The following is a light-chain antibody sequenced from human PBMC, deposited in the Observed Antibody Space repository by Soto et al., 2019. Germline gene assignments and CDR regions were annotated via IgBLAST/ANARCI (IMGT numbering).Light chain of an antibody. J-gene: IGLJ2*01. CDR2: EDN. CDR3: QAWDSSTAV. Sequence: SYELTQPPSVSVSPGQTARITCSGDKLGNKYVSWYQQKPGQSPVLVIYEDNKRPSGIPKRFSGSNSGNTATLTISGTQAMDEADYYCQAWDSSTAVFGGGTKLTVL. CDR1: KLGNKY. V-gene: IGLV3-1*01.